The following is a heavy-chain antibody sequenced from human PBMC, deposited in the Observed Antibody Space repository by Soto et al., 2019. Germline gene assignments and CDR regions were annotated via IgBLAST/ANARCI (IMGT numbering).Heavy chain of an antibody. CDR2: IYATGTT. CDR3: VRDGTKTLRDWFDP. CDR1: GASISGFY. V-gene: IGHV4-4*07. J-gene: IGHJ5*01. Sequence: NPSETLSLTCTVSGASISGFYWSWIRKSAGKGLEWIGRIYATGTTDYNPSLKRRVMMSVDTSKKQFSLKLRTVKAADTAVYYCVRDGTKTLRDWFDPWGQGTSVTVSS. D-gene: IGHD1-1*01.